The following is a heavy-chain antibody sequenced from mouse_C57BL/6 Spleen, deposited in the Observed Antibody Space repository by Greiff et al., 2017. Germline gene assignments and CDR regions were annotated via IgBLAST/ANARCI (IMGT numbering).Heavy chain of an antibody. V-gene: IGHV3-6*01. CDR3: ASQLVSFAY. CDR2: ISYDGSN. CDR1: GYSITSGYY. Sequence: EVKLEESGPGLVKPSQSLSLTCSVTGYSITSGYYWNWIRQFPGNKLEWMGYISYDGSNNYNPSLKNRISITRDTSKNQFFLKLNSETTEDTATYYCASQLVSFAYWGQGTLVTVSA. D-gene: IGHD4-1*02. J-gene: IGHJ3*01.